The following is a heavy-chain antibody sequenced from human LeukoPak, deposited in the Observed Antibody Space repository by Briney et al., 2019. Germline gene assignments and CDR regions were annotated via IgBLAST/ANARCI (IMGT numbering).Heavy chain of an antibody. J-gene: IGHJ3*02. CDR1: GGSFSGYY. V-gene: IGHV4-34*01. D-gene: IGHD3-16*02. CDR2: TNHSGST. CDR3: ARKEVWGSYRDAFDI. Sequence: SETLSLTCAVYGGSFSGYYWSWIRQPPGKGLEWIGETNHSGSTNYNPSLKSRVTIPVDTSKNQFSLKLSSVTAADTAVYYCARKEVWGSYRDAFDIWGQGTMVTVSS.